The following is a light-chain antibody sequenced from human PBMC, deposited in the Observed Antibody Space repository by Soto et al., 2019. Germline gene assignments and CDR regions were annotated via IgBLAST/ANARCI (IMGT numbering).Light chain of an antibody. V-gene: IGLV2-14*03. Sequence: QSALTQPGSVSGSPGQSSTISCTGTSSDIGGYNFVSWYQHHPGRAPKLIIYDVSMRPSGASNRYSGSKSGNTASLTISGLQAEDEAHYYCCSFSSTNTLLFGGGTQLTVL. J-gene: IGLJ2*01. CDR2: DVS. CDR3: CSFSSTNTLL. CDR1: SSDIGGYNF.